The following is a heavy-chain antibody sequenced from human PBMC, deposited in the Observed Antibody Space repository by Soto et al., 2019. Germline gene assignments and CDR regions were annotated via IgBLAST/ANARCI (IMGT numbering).Heavy chain of an antibody. Sequence: QVQLVQSGAEVEKPGSSVKVSCKASGGTFSSYAISWVRQAPGQGLEWMGGIIPIFGTANYAQKFQGRVTITADESTSTAYMELSSLRSEDTAVYYCASTNYGDYAFRPPPLSYYYYGMDVWGQGTTVTVSS. CDR1: GGTFSSYA. CDR3: ASTNYGDYAFRPPPLSYYYYGMDV. J-gene: IGHJ6*02. CDR2: IIPIFGTA. V-gene: IGHV1-69*01. D-gene: IGHD4-17*01.